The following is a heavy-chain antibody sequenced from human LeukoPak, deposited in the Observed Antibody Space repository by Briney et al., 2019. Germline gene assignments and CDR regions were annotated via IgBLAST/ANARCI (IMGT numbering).Heavy chain of an antibody. J-gene: IGHJ4*02. CDR1: GGSISSYY. CDR2: IYYSGST. D-gene: IGHD2-21*02. Sequence: SETLSLTCTVSGGSISSYYWSWIRQPPGKGLEWIGYIYYSGSTYYNPSLKSRVTISVDTSKNQFSLKLSSVTAADTAVYYCARVGDHLDYWGQGTLVTVS. CDR3: ARVGDHLDY. V-gene: IGHV4-59*06.